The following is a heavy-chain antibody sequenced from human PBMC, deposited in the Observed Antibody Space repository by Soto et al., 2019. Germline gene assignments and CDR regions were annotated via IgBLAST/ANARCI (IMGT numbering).Heavy chain of an antibody. J-gene: IGHJ6*03. CDR1: GGSISSSSYY. Sequence: SETLSLTCTVSGGSISSSSYYWGWIRQPPGKGLEWIGSIYYSGSTYYNPSLKSRVTISVDTSKNQFSLKLSSVTAADTAVYYCARLSPLYYMDVWGKGATVTVSS. CDR2: IYYSGST. V-gene: IGHV4-39*01. CDR3: ARLSPLYYMDV.